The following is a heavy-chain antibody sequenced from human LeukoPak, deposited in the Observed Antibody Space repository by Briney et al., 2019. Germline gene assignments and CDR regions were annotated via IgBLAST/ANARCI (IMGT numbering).Heavy chain of an antibody. J-gene: IGHJ3*02. CDR3: ASAMVRGVKAYDAFAI. V-gene: IGHV4-59*01. CDR1: GGSISSYY. D-gene: IGHD3-10*01. Sequence: SETLSLTCTVSGGSISSYYWSWVRQPPGKGLEWIGYIYYSGNTNYNPSLKSRVTISVDTSKNQFSLKLSSVTAADTAVYYCASAMVRGVKAYDAFAIWGQGTMVTVSS. CDR2: IYYSGNT.